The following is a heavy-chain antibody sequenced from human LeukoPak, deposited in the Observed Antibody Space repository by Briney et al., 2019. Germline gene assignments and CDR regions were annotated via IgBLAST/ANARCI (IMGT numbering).Heavy chain of an antibody. D-gene: IGHD3-22*01. V-gene: IGHV4-4*07. J-gene: IGHJ4*02. CDR1: GGFISSYY. CDR3: ARVGGGYYSGSLGGTDY. Sequence: TSETLSLTCTVSGGFISSYYWSWIRQPAGKGLEWIGRIYTSGSTNYNPSLKSRVTMSVDTSKNQFSLKLSSVTAADTAMYYCARVGGGYYSGSLGGTDYWGQGTLVTVSS. CDR2: IYTSGST.